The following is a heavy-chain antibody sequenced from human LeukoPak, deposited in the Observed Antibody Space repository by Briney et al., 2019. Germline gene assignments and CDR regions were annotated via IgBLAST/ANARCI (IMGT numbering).Heavy chain of an antibody. CDR1: GFTFSSYG. Sequence: GGSLRLSCAASGFTFSSYGMHWVRQAPGKGLEWVAFIRYDGSNKYYADSVKGRFTISRDNSKNSLYLQMNSLRVEDTAVYYCAGGYGWTTNYWGQGALVTVSS. CDR2: IRYDGSNK. CDR3: AGGYGWTTNY. V-gene: IGHV3-30*02. J-gene: IGHJ4*02. D-gene: IGHD3-10*01.